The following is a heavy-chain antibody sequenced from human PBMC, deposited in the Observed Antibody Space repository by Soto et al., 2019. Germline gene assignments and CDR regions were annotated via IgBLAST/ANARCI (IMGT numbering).Heavy chain of an antibody. CDR3: ARGVLQHALDV. J-gene: IGHJ6*02. CDR1: GFTFSDYW. V-gene: IGHV3-74*03. CDR2: VNNDGTDT. D-gene: IGHD6-13*01. Sequence: EVQLVESGGGLVQPGGSLRLSCAASGFTFSDYWMYWVRQAPGKGLVWVSRVNNDGTDTTHADSVKGRFTISRDNAENTLYLQMNSLRAEDTAVYYYARGVLQHALDVWGQGSTVTVSS.